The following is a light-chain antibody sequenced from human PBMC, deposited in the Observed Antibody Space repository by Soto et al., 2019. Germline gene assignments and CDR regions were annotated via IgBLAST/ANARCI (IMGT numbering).Light chain of an antibody. CDR1: TSNLGAGYD. J-gene: IGLJ2*01. CDR2: GNR. V-gene: IGLV1-40*01. CDR3: QAYDYPLTASV. Sequence: QTVVTQPPSVSGAPGQRVTLSCTGNTSNLGAGYDVHWYQQLPGAAPKLVIFGNRNRPSGVPERFSGSKSGTSASLAITGLQADDEADYYCQAYDYPLTASVFGGGTKVTVL.